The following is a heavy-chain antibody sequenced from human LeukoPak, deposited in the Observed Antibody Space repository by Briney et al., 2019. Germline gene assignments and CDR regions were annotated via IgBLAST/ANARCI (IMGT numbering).Heavy chain of an antibody. V-gene: IGHV3-74*01. CDR1: GFTFSSYW. CDR2: INSDGSST. D-gene: IGHD2-2*02. J-gene: IGHJ6*03. CDR3: ARAHCSSTSCYINYYYYYMDV. Sequence: GGSLRLSCAASGFTFSSYWMHWVRQAPGKGLVWVSRINSDGSSTSYADSVKGRFTISRDNAKNTLYLQMNSLRVEDTAVYYCARAHCSSTSCYINYYYYYMDVWGKGTTVTVSS.